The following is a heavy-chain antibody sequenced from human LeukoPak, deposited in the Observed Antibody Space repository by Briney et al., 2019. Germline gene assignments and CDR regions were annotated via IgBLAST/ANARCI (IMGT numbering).Heavy chain of an antibody. CDR3: ARRASWDGGHFDY. J-gene: IGHJ4*02. CDR2: INWRGDST. CDR1: GFTFDDYG. Sequence: GGSLRLSCAASGFTFDDYGMSWVRQVPGKGLEWVSSINWRGDSTAYADSVKGRFTISRDNAKNSLYLQMNSLRAEDTALYYCARRASWDGGHFDYRGQGTLVTVSS. V-gene: IGHV3-20*04. D-gene: IGHD1-26*01.